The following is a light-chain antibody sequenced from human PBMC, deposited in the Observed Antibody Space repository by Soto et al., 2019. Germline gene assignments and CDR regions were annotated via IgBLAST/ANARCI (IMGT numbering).Light chain of an antibody. CDR2: GAS. CDR3: QQYGSSHST. Sequence: EIVLTQSPGTLSLSPGERATLSCRASQSVSTTYLAWYQQKPGQAPRLLIYGASSRATGIPDRFSGGGSGTDFTLTISRLEPEDFEVYYCQQYGSSHSTFGGGTKVDIX. V-gene: IGKV3-20*01. CDR1: QSVSTTY. J-gene: IGKJ4*01.